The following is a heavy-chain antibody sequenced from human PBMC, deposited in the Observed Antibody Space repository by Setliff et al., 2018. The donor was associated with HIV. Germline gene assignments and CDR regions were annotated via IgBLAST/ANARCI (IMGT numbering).Heavy chain of an antibody. CDR2: IWPDDSDT. CDR3: ARLSKYYDFWTPNY. V-gene: IGHV5-51*01. CDR1: GYSFANYW. Sequence: GESLKISCKASGYSFANYWVGWVRKMPGNGLEWVGLIWPDDSDTIYSPSFQGQVTLSADKSITTVYLQWSSLEAPDTAMYYCARLSKYYDFWTPNYWGQGTLGTVSA. J-gene: IGHJ4*02. D-gene: IGHD3-3*01.